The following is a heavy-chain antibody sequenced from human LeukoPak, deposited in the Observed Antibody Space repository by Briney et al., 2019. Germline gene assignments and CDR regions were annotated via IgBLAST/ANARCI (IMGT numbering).Heavy chain of an antibody. V-gene: IGHV3-23*01. CDR3: GRSRRINASLYYYMDV. Sequence: PGGSLRLSCAASGFTFSSYAITWVRQAPGKGLEWVSSIRSTGDSTFYADSVKGRFTISRDNSKNTVYLLMNSLRTEDTAVYYRGRSRRINASLYYYMDVWGKGTTVTVSS. J-gene: IGHJ6*03. D-gene: IGHD2-15*01. CDR1: GFTFSSYA. CDR2: IRSTGDST.